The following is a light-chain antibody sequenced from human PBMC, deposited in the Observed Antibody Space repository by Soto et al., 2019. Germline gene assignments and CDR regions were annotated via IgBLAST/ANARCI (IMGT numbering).Light chain of an antibody. J-gene: IGKJ2*01. V-gene: IGKV1-39*01. Sequence: IQMTQSPSSLSASVGDRVTITCRASLSISSDLNWYQQKPGKAPKVLIFGASSLQSGVPSRFSGSGSGTDVTLTISSLQPEDSATYYCQQSYTTPRTFGQGTKLEIK. CDR3: QQSYTTPRT. CDR1: LSISSD. CDR2: GAS.